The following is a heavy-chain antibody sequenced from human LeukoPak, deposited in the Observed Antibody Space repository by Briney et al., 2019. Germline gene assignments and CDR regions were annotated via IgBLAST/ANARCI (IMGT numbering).Heavy chain of an antibody. CDR3: ARGRYYDYVWGSYRSQNWFDP. CDR1: GGSFSGYY. D-gene: IGHD3-16*02. CDR2: INHSGST. Sequence: SETLSLTCAVYGGSFSGYYWSWIRQPPGKGLEWIGEINHSGSTNYNPSLKSRVTISVDTSKNQFSVKLSSVAAADTAVYYCARGRYYDYVWGSYRSQNWFDPWGQGTLVTVSS. J-gene: IGHJ5*02. V-gene: IGHV4-34*01.